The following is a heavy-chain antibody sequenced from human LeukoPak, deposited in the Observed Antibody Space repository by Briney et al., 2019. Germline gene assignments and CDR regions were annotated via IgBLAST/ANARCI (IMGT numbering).Heavy chain of an antibody. Sequence: SETLSLTCAVYGGSFSGYYWSWIRQPPGKGLEWIGEINHSGSTNYNPSLKSRVTISVDKSKNQFSLKLSSVTAADTAVYYCARGSDTAMVDDAFDIWGQGTMVTVSS. J-gene: IGHJ3*02. D-gene: IGHD5-18*01. CDR2: INHSGST. CDR3: ARGSDTAMVDDAFDI. CDR1: GGSFSGYY. V-gene: IGHV4-34*01.